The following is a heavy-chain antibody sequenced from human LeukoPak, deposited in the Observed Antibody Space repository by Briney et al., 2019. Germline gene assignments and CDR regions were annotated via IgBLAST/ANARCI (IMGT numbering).Heavy chain of an antibody. J-gene: IGHJ4*02. D-gene: IGHD5-24*01. CDR2: IYYSVRA. V-gene: IGHV4-31*03. Sequence: PSQTLSLTCTVSGGSISSGGYYWSCIRQHQGKGLEWIGNIYYSVRAYYNPSIKSRVSISVDTSTTQFSLELSSVPAPAPAATVCARGDGNGYTSATQRLHWFDYWGQGTLVTVSS. CDR3: ARGDGNGYTSATQRLHWFDY. CDR1: GGSISSGGYY.